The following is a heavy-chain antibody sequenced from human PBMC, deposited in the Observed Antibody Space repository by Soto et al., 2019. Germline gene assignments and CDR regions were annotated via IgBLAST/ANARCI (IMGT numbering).Heavy chain of an antibody. V-gene: IGHV3-23*01. Sequence: GGSLRLSCATSGLTFSNYAMSWVRQAPGGGLEWVSSMSGSSSTTYYADSVKGRFTISRDRSKNTLYLQMSSLRAEDTALYYCAKNQERELPRVIDFWGQGTLVTVPQ. D-gene: IGHD1-7*01. CDR2: MSGSSSTT. J-gene: IGHJ4*02. CDR3: AKNQERELPRVIDF. CDR1: GLTFSNYA.